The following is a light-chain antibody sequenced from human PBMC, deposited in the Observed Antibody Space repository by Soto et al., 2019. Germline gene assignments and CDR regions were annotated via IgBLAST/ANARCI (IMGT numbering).Light chain of an antibody. CDR1: QNIRTY. J-gene: IGKJ1*01. CDR2: AAS. Sequence: DIQMTQSPSSLSASVGDRVTITCRASQNIRTYLNWYQQRPGKAPKFLIYAASSLQDVVPSRFSGGESGTDFTRNISSLQAEDAELCYGQQTYSEAHPFGQGDNLEIK. V-gene: IGKV1-39*01. CDR3: QQTYSEAHP.